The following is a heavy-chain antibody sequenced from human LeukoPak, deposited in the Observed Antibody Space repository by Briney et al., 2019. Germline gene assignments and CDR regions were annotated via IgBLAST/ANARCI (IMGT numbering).Heavy chain of an antibody. CDR2: ISSSSSTI. D-gene: IGHD5-18*01. J-gene: IGHJ4*02. V-gene: IGHV3-48*02. Sequence: PGGSLRLSCAASGFTFSSYSMIWVRQAPGKGLEWVSYISSSSSTIYYADSVKGRFTISRDNAKNSLYLQMNSLRDEDTAVYCCARDGEYSYGYGFDYWGQGTLVTVSS. CDR3: ARDGEYSYGYGFDY. CDR1: GFTFSSYS.